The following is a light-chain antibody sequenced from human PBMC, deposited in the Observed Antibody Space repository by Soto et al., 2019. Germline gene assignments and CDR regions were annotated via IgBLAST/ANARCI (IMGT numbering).Light chain of an antibody. V-gene: IGKV3-15*01. CDR2: GAS. CDR1: QSVDNN. J-gene: IGKJ3*01. Sequence: DIGLTQSPATLSASAGDRVTITCRASQSVDNNLAWYQQKRGQAPGLLIYGASTRATDMPVRFSGSGSGTEFTLTISSLQSEDFAVYYCQQYKNCPRTFGRGTKVDIK. CDR3: QQYKNCPRT.